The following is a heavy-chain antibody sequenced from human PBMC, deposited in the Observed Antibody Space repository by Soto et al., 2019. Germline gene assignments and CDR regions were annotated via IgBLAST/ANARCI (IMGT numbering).Heavy chain of an antibody. Sequence: SETLSLTCTVPGGSINTSYWSWIRKSAGKGLEWIGRVYTTGSTNYNPSLKSRVTISVDTSRNQFSLSLRSVTAADTAVYYCARDFYFIFDDFADMRWTFDPRGQGTLVTVSS. J-gene: IGHJ5*01. D-gene: IGHD3-3*02. V-gene: IGHV4-4*07. CDR2: VYTTGST. CDR3: ARDFYFIFDDFADMRWTFDP. CDR1: GGSINTSY.